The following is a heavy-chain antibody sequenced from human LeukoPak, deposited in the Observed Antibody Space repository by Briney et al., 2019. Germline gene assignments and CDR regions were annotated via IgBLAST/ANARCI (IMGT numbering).Heavy chain of an antibody. Sequence: SETLSLTCTVSGGSISTYYWTRIRQPPGKGLEWIGFINYSGSTNYNPSLKSRVTISVDTSKNQFSLRLSSVAAADTAVYYCARQGETNSWSYLRYWGQGTLVTVSS. CDR3: ARQGETNSWSYLRY. D-gene: IGHD6-13*01. V-gene: IGHV4-59*08. CDR2: INYSGST. J-gene: IGHJ4*02. CDR1: GGSISTYY.